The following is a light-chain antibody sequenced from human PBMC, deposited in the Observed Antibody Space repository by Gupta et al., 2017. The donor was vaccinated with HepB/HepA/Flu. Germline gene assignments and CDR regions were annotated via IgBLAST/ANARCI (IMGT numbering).Light chain of an antibody. CDR1: QSVLYSSNNKNY. Sequence: DIVMTQSPDSLAVSLGERGTIHCKPSQSVLYSSNNKNYLAWYQQKPGQPPKLLIYWASTRESGVPDRFSGSGSGTDFTLTISSLQAEDVAVYYCQQYYTTPCSFGQGTKLEIK. CDR3: QQYYTTPCS. V-gene: IGKV4-1*01. J-gene: IGKJ2*04. CDR2: WAS.